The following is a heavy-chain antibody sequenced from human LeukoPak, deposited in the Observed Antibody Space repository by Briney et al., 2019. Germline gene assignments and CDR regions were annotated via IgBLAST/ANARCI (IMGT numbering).Heavy chain of an antibody. D-gene: IGHD4-17*01. CDR2: IYYSGST. CDR1: GGSISSSSYY. Sequence: SETLSLTCTVSGGSISSSSYYWGWIRQPLGKGLEWIGSIYYSGSTYYNPSLKSRVTISVDTSKNQFSLKLSSVTAADTAVYYCARPNYGDYPHDAFDIWGQGTMVTVSS. CDR3: ARPNYGDYPHDAFDI. V-gene: IGHV4-39*01. J-gene: IGHJ3*02.